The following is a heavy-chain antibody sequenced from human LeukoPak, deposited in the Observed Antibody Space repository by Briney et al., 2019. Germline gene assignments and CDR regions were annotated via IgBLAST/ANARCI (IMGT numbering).Heavy chain of an antibody. V-gene: IGHV3-30-3*01. CDR3: ASARCSGNYYSPNDY. D-gene: IGHD3-10*02. CDR2: ISYDGSNK. Sequence: GRSLRLSCAASGFTFSSYAMHWVRQAPGKGLEWVAVISYDGSNKYYADSVKGRFTISRDNSKNTLHLQMNSLRPEDTAVYYCASARCSGNYYSPNDYWGQGTLVSVSS. J-gene: IGHJ4*02. CDR1: GFTFSSYA.